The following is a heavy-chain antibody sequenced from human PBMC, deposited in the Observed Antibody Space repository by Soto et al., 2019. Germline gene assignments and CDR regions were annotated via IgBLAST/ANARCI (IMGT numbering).Heavy chain of an antibody. D-gene: IGHD5-12*01. CDR3: VRYCSSTLCNGVATRTFDY. Sequence: PGGSLRLSCAASRFTFSTYEMHWVRQAPGKGLEWVSCISSSGSSVYYADSVKGRFTISRDNSRNSLYLQMNSPRDEDTALYYCVRYCSSTLCNGVATRTFDYWGQGALVTVSS. CDR2: ISSSGSSV. J-gene: IGHJ4*02. CDR1: RFTFSTYE. V-gene: IGHV3-48*03.